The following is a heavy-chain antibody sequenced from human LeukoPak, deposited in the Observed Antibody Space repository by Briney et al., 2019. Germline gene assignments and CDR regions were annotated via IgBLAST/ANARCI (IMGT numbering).Heavy chain of an antibody. V-gene: IGHV1-46*01. CDR3: ARAPNCSGGSCLRGYFDY. CDR2: INPSGGST. CDR1: GYTFTSYY. D-gene: IGHD2-15*01. J-gene: IGHJ4*02. Sequence: ASVKVSCKASGYTFTSYYMHWVRQAPGQGLEWIGIINPSGGSTSYAQKFQGRVTMTRDTSTSTVYMELSSLRSEDTAVYYCARAPNCSGGSCLRGYFDYWGQGTLVTVSS.